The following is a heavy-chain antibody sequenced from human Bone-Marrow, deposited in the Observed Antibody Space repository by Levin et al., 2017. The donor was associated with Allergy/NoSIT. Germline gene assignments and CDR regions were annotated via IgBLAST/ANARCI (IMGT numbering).Heavy chain of an antibody. CDR2: IYYSGST. CDR3: ASKPMVRGVIIPGAPFDY. CDR1: GGSISSGDYY. D-gene: IGHD3-10*01. V-gene: IGHV4-30-4*01. Sequence: SETLSLTCTVSGGSISSGDYYWSWIRQPPGKGLEWIGYIYYSGSTYYNPSLKSRVTISVDTSKNQFSLKLSSVTAADTAVYYCASKPMVRGVIIPGAPFDYWGQGTLVTVSS. J-gene: IGHJ4*02.